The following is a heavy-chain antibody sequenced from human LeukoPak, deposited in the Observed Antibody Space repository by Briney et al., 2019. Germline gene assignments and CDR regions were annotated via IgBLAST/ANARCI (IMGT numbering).Heavy chain of an antibody. J-gene: IGHJ4*02. D-gene: IGHD3-3*01. CDR1: GVSFSGYY. CDR2: INHSGST. CDR3: ARTDPYYDFWSGYYTAHSFDY. V-gene: IGHV4-34*01. Sequence: SETLSLTCAVYGVSFSGYYWSWIRQPPGKGPEWIGEINHSGSTNYNPSLKSRVTISVDTSKNQFSLKLSSVTAADTAVYYCARTDPYYDFWSGYYTAHSFDYWGQGTLVTVSS.